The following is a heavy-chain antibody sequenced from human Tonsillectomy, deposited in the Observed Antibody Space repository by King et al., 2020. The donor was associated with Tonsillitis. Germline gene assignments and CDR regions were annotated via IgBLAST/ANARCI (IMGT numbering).Heavy chain of an antibody. J-gene: IGHJ4*02. CDR1: GFTFSNAW. V-gene: IGHV3-15*07. Sequence: VQLVQSGGGLVKPGGSLGLSWAASGFTFSNAWMNWARQAPGKGLEWVGRIKSKTDGGTTDYAAPVKGRFTISRDDSKNTLYLQMNSLKTEDTAVYYCTTGDYDFWSGYLDYWGQGTLVTVSS. D-gene: IGHD3-3*01. CDR2: IKSKTDGGTT. CDR3: TTGDYDFWSGYLDY.